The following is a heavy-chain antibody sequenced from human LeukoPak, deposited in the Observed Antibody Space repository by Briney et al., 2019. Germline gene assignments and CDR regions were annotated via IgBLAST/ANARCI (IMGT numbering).Heavy chain of an antibody. CDR3: ARGIVVVPAAPSLDY. CDR2: IYYSGST. CDR1: GDSISSGGYY. V-gene: IGHV4-31*03. Sequence: PSQTLSLTCTVSGDSISSGGYYWSWIRQHPGKGLEWIGYIYYSGSTYYNPSLKSRVTISVDTSKNQFSLKLSSVTAADTAVYYCARGIVVVPAAPSLDYWGQGTLVTVSS. J-gene: IGHJ4*02. D-gene: IGHD2-2*01.